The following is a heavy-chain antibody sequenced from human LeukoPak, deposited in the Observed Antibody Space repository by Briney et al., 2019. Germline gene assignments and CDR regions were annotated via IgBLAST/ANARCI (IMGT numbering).Heavy chain of an antibody. Sequence: GGSLRLSCAASGLAFDSYAMSWVRQAPGKGLEWVSTISGSGASAYYADSVKGRFTISRDNSKNTLYLQMDSLRPEDTAVYYCARCFSSGGLCYFAYWGQGTLVTVSS. D-gene: IGHD2-15*01. V-gene: IGHV3-23*01. J-gene: IGHJ4*02. CDR3: ARCFSSGGLCYFAY. CDR2: ISGSGASA. CDR1: GLAFDSYA.